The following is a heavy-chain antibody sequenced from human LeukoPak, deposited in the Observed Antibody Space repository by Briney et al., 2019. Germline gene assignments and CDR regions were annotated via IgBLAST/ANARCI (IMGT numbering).Heavy chain of an antibody. Sequence: SEALSLTCAVYGGSFSGYYWSWIRQPPGKGLEWIGEINHSGSSNYNPSLKSRVTISVDTSKNQFSLKLSSVTAADTAVYYCARGSRAFDYWGQGTLVTVSS. J-gene: IGHJ4*02. CDR3: ARGSRAFDY. CDR2: INHSGSS. CDR1: GGSFSGYY. V-gene: IGHV4-34*01.